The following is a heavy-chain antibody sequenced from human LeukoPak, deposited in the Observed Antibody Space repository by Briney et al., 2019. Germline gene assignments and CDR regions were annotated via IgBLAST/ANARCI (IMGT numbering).Heavy chain of an antibody. CDR1: GFTFSSYS. Sequence: GGSLRLSCAASGFTFSSYSMNWVRQAPGKGLEWVSYISSSSSTIYYADSVKGRFTISRDNAKNSLYLQMNSLRAKDTAVYYCARADFVVVPAAVFDIWGQGTMVTVSS. D-gene: IGHD2-2*01. V-gene: IGHV3-48*01. CDR3: ARADFVVVPAAVFDI. J-gene: IGHJ3*02. CDR2: ISSSSSTI.